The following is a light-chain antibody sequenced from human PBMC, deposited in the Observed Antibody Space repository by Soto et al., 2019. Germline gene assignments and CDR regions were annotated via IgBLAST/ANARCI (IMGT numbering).Light chain of an antibody. CDR3: RAYAGSSPWV. V-gene: IGLV2-8*01. Sequence: QSAPTQPPSASGSPGQSVTFSCTGTSSDVGGYNYVSWYQQYPGKAPKLMIYEVYKRPSGVPDRFSGSKSANTASLTVSGLQPEDEADYYCRAYAGSSPWVFGGGTKVTVL. CDR2: EVY. CDR1: SSDVGGYNY. J-gene: IGLJ3*02.